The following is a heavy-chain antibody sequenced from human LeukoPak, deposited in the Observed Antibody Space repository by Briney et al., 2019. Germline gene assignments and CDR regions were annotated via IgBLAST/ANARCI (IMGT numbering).Heavy chain of an antibody. D-gene: IGHD3-9*01. Sequence: SGGSLRLSCAASGFNLSSSAMTWVRQAPGKGLEWVSDISDDDTRTYYADSVKGRFTISRDNSKNTLYLQMDSLRAEDTALYYCAKEDDILTGSFDSWGQGTLVTVSS. V-gene: IGHV3-23*01. J-gene: IGHJ4*02. CDR1: GFNLSSSA. CDR3: AKEDDILTGSFDS. CDR2: ISDDDTRT.